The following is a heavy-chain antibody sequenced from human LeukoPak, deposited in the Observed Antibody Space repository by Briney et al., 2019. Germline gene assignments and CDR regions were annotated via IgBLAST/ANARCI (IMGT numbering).Heavy chain of an antibody. V-gene: IGHV1-46*03. J-gene: IGHJ4*02. CDR1: GYTFTSYY. D-gene: IGHD3-22*01. Sequence: ASVKVSCKASGYTFTSYYMHWVGQAPGQGLEWMGIINPSGGSTSYAQKFQGRVTMTRDTSTSTVYMELSSLRSEDTAVYYCARDARVYYYDSSGYYYPYWGQGTLVTVSS. CDR2: INPSGGST. CDR3: ARDARVYYYDSSGYYYPY.